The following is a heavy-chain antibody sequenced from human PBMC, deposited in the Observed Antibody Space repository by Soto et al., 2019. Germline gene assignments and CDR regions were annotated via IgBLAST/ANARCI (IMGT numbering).Heavy chain of an antibody. CDR1: GGSFSGYY. J-gene: IGHJ5*02. CDR3: ARGQGVLLPTRRDWFDP. D-gene: IGHD2-15*01. Sequence: SETLSLTCAVYGGSFSGYYWSWIRQPPGKGLEWIGEINHSGSTNYNPSLKSRVTISVDTSKNQFSLKLSSVTAADTAVYYCARGQGVLLPTRRDWFDPWGQGTLVTVSS. V-gene: IGHV4-34*01. CDR2: INHSGST.